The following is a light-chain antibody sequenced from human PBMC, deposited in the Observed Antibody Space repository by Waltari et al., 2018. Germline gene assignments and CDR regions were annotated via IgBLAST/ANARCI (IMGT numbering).Light chain of an antibody. Sequence: DIQVTQSPSSLSASVGDRVTITCRASQSISSYLNWYQQKPGKAPKLLIYAASSLQSGVPSRFSGSGSGTDFTLTISSLQPEDFATYYCQQSYSTPLTCGGGTKVEIK. J-gene: IGKJ4*01. CDR1: QSISSY. CDR2: AAS. V-gene: IGKV1-39*01. CDR3: QQSYSTPLT.